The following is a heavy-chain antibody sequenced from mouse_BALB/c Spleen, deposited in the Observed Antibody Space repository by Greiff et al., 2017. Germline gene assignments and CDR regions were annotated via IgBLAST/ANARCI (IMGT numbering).Heavy chain of an antibody. V-gene: IGHV5-6*02. D-gene: IGHD2-4*01. CDR2: ISSGGSYT. CDR1: GFTFSSYG. Sequence: EVMLVESGGDLVKPGGSLKLSCAASGFTFSSYGMSWVRQTPDKRLEWVATISSGGSYTYYPDSVKGRFTISRDNAKNTLYLQMSSLKSEDTAMYYCARREDYGGGGYAMDYWGQGTSVTVSS. J-gene: IGHJ4*01. CDR3: ARREDYGGGGYAMDY.